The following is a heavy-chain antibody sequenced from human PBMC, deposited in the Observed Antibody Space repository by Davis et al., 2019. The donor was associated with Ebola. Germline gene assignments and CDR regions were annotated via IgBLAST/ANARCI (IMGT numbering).Heavy chain of an antibody. Sequence: ASVKVSCKASGYTFTGYYMHWVRQAPGQGLEWMGWINPNSGGTNYAQKFQGRVTMTRDTSISTAYMELSRLRSDDTAVYYCARSNPGWNDESPLDYWGQGTLVTVSS. D-gene: IGHD1-1*01. CDR3: ARSNPGWNDESPLDY. CDR1: GYTFTGYY. CDR2: INPNSGGT. V-gene: IGHV1-2*02. J-gene: IGHJ4*02.